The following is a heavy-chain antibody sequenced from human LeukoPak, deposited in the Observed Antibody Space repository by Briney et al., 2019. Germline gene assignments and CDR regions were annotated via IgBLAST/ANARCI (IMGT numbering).Heavy chain of an antibody. Sequence: ASVKVFCKASGYNFIGNYMHWVRQAPGQGLEWMGWINPNTGGTNYAQKFQGRVTMTRDTSISTAYMELSSLRSDDTAVYYCARSPDWGQGTLVTVSS. J-gene: IGHJ4*02. CDR1: GYNFIGNY. V-gene: IGHV1-2*02. CDR3: ARSPD. CDR2: INPNTGGT.